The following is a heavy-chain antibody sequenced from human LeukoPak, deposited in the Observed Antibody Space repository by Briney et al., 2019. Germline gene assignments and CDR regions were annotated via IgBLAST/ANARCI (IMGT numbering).Heavy chain of an antibody. Sequence: SVKVSCKASGGTFSSYAIGWVRQAPGQGLEWMGGIIPIFGTANYAQKFPGRVTITADESTSTAYMELSSLRSEDTAVYYCARVGMIVDPINIDNAFDIWGQGTMVTVSS. CDR1: GGTFSSYA. J-gene: IGHJ3*02. D-gene: IGHD3-22*01. CDR2: IIPIFGTA. CDR3: ARVGMIVDPINIDNAFDI. V-gene: IGHV1-69*13.